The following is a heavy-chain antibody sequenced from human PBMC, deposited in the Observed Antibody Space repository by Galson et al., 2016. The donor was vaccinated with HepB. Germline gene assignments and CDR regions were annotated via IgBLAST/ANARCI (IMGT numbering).Heavy chain of an antibody. CDR3: ARGVIGTLNYYLYGLDV. Sequence: TLSLTCAVYGGSFSDYCWSWIRQPPGKGLEWIGEINHSGSTNYNASLKSRVTLSVDKSKNQFSLRLTSVTAADTAVYYCARGVIGTLNYYLYGLDVWGQGTTVTVSS. J-gene: IGHJ6*02. CDR2: INHSGST. D-gene: IGHD1-7*01. CDR1: GGSFSDYC. V-gene: IGHV4-34*01.